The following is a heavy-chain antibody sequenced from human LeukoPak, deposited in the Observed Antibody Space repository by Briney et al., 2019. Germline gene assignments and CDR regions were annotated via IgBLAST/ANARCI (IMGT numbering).Heavy chain of an antibody. Sequence: QSGGSLRLSCVASAFTFARHWMSWVRQAPGKPLGWVATIRQDGGEKYYLDSVKGRFIISRDNARNSLSLQMDSLRVEDTAVYYCARLSGESTIYDYWGQGTLVTVSS. D-gene: IGHD5/OR15-5a*01. CDR3: ARLSGESTIYDY. V-gene: IGHV3-7*01. CDR2: IRQDGGEK. J-gene: IGHJ4*02. CDR1: AFTFARHW.